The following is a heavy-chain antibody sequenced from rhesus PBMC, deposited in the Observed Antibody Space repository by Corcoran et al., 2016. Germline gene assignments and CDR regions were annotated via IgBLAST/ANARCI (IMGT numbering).Heavy chain of an antibody. Sequence: QLQLQESGPGLVKPSETLSLTCAVSGGSISSSYYYWNWIRQAPGKGLEWIGYISYGGSTNYNPSLKSRVTISRDTSKNQFSLKLSSVTAADTAVYYCARGTVAATHYFDSWGQGVLVTVSS. J-gene: IGHJ4*01. D-gene: IGHD4-29*01. CDR1: GGSISSSYYY. CDR2: ISYGGST. V-gene: IGHV4-122*02. CDR3: ARGTVAATHYFDS.